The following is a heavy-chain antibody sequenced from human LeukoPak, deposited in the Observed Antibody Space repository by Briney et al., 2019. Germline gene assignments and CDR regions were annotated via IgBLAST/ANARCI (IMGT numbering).Heavy chain of an antibody. CDR2: INHSGST. V-gene: IGHV4-34*01. Sequence: SETLSLTCAVYGGSFSGYYWSWIRQPPGKGLEWFGEINHSGSTNYNPSLKSRVTISVDTSKNQFSLKLSSVTAADTAVYYCARVPAYVWGSSKSDAFDIWGQGTMVTVSS. J-gene: IGHJ3*02. CDR3: ARVPAYVWGSSKSDAFDI. D-gene: IGHD3-16*01. CDR1: GGSFSGYY.